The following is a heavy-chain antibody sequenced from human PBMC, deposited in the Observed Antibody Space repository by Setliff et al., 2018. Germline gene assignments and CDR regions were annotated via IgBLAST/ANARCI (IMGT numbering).Heavy chain of an antibody. CDR3: ARTYCSDTSCYDYYYYMDV. CDR2: MSNDGSDK. Sequence: GGSLRLSCAASGVTFSRHAMHWVRQAQGKGLEWVSVMSNDGSDKNYADSVNGRFTNSRDNSKNTLYLQMNSLRAEETAVYYCARTYCSDTSCYDYYYYMDVWGKGTTVTVSS. V-gene: IGHV3-30*01. D-gene: IGHD2-2*01. CDR1: GVTFSRHA. J-gene: IGHJ6*03.